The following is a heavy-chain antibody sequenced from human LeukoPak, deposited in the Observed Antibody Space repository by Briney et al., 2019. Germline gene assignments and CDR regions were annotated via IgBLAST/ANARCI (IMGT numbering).Heavy chain of an antibody. Sequence: SETLSLTCTVSGVSISSYYWSWIRQPPGKGLEWIGYIYYSGSTNYNPSLKSRVTISVDTSKNQFSLKLSSVTAADTAVYYCARDPDYYYGMDVWGQGTTVTVSS. V-gene: IGHV4-59*01. CDR2: IYYSGST. J-gene: IGHJ6*02. CDR1: GVSISSYY. CDR3: ARDPDYYYGMDV.